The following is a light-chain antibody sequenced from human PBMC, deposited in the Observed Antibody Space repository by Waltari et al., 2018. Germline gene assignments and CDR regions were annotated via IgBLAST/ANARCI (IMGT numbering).Light chain of an antibody. CDR1: RSNIGSNY. CDR2: RNN. CDR3: AAWDDSLSGRV. V-gene: IGLV1-47*01. J-gene: IGLJ3*02. Sequence: QSVLTQPPSASGTPGQRVTISCSGSRSNIGSNYVYWYQQVPGTAPKLLIYRNNQRPEGVPDRFSGSKSGTSASLAISGLRSEDEVDYYCAAWDDSLSGRVFGGGTKVTVL.